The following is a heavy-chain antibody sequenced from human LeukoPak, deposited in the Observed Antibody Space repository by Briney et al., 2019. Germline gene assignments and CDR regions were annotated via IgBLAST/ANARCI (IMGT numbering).Heavy chain of an antibody. CDR3: ARGMYYGSGSYDY. CDR1: GFTFSSYW. V-gene: IGHV3-74*01. CDR2: INSDASST. D-gene: IGHD3-10*01. Sequence: SGGSLRLSCAASGFTFSSYWMHWVRQAPGKGLVWVSRINSDASSTSYADSVKGRFTISRDNAKNTLYLQMNSVRAEDTAVYYCARGMYYGSGSYDYWGQGTLVTVSS. J-gene: IGHJ4*02.